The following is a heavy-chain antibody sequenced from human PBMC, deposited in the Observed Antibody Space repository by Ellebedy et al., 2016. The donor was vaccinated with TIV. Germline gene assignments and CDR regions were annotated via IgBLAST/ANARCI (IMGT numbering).Heavy chain of an antibody. CDR1: GGSVSRGYYY. CDR2: IHYSGST. CDR3: TKVGWELAHFDY. V-gene: IGHV4-61*01. J-gene: IGHJ4*02. D-gene: IGHD1-26*01. Sequence: SETLSLTXTVSGGSVSRGYYYWSWIRQPPGKGLEWIGDIHYSGSTNYNPSLKSRVTLSIDTSKSQFSLKLSSVTAADTAVYYCTKVGWELAHFDYWGQGTLVTVSS.